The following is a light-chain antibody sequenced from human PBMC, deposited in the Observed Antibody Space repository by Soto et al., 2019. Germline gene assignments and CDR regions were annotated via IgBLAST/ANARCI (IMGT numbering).Light chain of an antibody. CDR3: SSYTRSSTPYV. V-gene: IGLV2-14*02. Sequence: QSVLTQPAAVSGSPGQSITISCTGTSSDVGTYNLVSWYQQYPGKAPKLMIYATSKRPSGVSNRFSGSKSGDTASLTISGLQAEDEADYYCSSYTRSSTPYVYGTGTKLTVL. CDR2: ATS. CDR1: SSDVGTYNL. J-gene: IGLJ1*01.